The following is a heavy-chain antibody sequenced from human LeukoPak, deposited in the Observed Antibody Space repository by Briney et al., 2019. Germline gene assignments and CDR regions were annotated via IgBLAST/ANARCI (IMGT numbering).Heavy chain of an antibody. CDR3: ARGVLQYFDWKIAGFDY. CDR1: GYTFTSYD. Sequence: ASVKVSCKASGYTFTSYDINWVRQATGQGLEWRRWMNPNSGNTGYAQKFQGRVTMTRNTSISTAYMELSSLRSEDTAVYYCARGVLQYFDWKIAGFDYWGQGTLVTVSS. D-gene: IGHD3-9*01. CDR2: MNPNSGNT. J-gene: IGHJ4*02. V-gene: IGHV1-8*01.